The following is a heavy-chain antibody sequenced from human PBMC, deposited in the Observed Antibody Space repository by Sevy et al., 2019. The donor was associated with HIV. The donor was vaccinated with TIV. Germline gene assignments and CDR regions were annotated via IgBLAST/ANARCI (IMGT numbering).Heavy chain of an antibody. Sequence: QSQTLSLTCAISGDSVSSNSAAWNWIRQSPSRGLEWLGRTYYRSKWYNEYAASVKSRITINPDTSKNQFSLQLNSVTPEDTAVYYCARDRVLHGSGGLYGMDVWGQGTTVTVSS. CDR1: GDSVSSNSAA. D-gene: IGHD3-10*01. V-gene: IGHV6-1*01. CDR3: ARDRVLHGSGGLYGMDV. CDR2: TYYRSKWYN. J-gene: IGHJ6*02.